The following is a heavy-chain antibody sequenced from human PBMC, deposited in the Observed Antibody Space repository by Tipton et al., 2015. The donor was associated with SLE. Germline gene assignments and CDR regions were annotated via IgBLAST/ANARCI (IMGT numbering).Heavy chain of an antibody. CDR2: MNANSGNT. D-gene: IGHD3-22*01. CDR3: ARGGSYHDGNGYFYYVDF. V-gene: IGHV1-8*01. Sequence: QSGPEVKKPGASVKVACKASGYTFTSHDINWVRQATGQGLEWMGWMNANSGNTDFAQKFQGRVTMTRNTSISAAYMELSSLRSDDTAVYYCARGGSYHDGNGYFYYVDFWGQGSLVTVSS. J-gene: IGHJ4*02. CDR1: GYTFTSHD.